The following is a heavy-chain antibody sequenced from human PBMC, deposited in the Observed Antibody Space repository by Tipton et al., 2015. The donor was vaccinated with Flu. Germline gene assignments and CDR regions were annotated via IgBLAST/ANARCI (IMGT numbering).Heavy chain of an antibody. J-gene: IGHJ4*02. CDR3: AKGQGGVSVIQGGGAVDY. V-gene: IGHV3-23*01. Sequence: SLRLSCAASGFSFSTYAMSWVRQAPGKGLEWVSTVGGGGLSTYYADPVWVRFTISRDNARNTLFLQMNSLIAEDTAVYFCAKGQGGVSVIQGGGAVDYWGKGTVITVSS. CDR2: VGGGGLST. D-gene: IGHD2-21*01. CDR1: GFSFSTYA.